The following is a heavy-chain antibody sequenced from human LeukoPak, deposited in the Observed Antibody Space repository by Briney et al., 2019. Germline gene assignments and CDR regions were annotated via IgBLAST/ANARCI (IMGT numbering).Heavy chain of an antibody. CDR2: IVYGSGNT. V-gene: IGHV1-58*02. CDR1: GFTFTSSA. Sequence: SGKVSCKASGFTFTSSAMQWVRQARGQRLEWIGWIVYGSGNTNYAQKFQERVTIIRDMSTSTAYMELSSLRSEDTAVYYCAAGWVCSGGSCYYSFDYWGQGTLVTVSS. CDR3: AAGWVCSGGSCYYSFDY. J-gene: IGHJ4*02. D-gene: IGHD2-15*01.